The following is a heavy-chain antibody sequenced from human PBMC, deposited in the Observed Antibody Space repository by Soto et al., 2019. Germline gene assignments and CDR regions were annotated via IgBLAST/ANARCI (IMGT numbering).Heavy chain of an antibody. CDR1: GFTFSSYG. CDR3: AKGEKHYYGSGSSTYYYYGMDV. Sequence: GGSLRLSCAASGFTFSSYGMHWVRQAPGKGLEWVAVISYDGSNKYYADSVKGRFTISRDNSKNTPYLQMNSLRAEDTAVYYCAKGEKHYYGSGSSTYYYYGMDVWGQGTTVTVSS. D-gene: IGHD3-10*01. CDR2: ISYDGSNK. J-gene: IGHJ6*02. V-gene: IGHV3-30*18.